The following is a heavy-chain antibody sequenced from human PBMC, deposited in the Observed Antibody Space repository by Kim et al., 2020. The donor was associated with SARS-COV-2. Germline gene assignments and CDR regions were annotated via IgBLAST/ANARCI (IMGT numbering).Heavy chain of an antibody. CDR2: INHSGST. Sequence: SETLSLTCAVYGGSFSGYYWSWIRQPPGKGLEWIGEINHSGSTNYNPSLKSRVTISVDTSKNQFSLKLSSVTAADTAVYYCARGGPTDVWGQGTTVTVSS. J-gene: IGHJ6*02. CDR1: GGSFSGYY. V-gene: IGHV4-34*01. CDR3: ARGGPTDV.